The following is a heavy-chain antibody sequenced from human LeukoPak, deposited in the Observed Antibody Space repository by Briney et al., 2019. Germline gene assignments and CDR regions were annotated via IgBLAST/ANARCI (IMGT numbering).Heavy chain of an antibody. Sequence: GGSLRLSRAASGFTFRTYGMNWVRQAPGKGLEWVAIISYDGSNEDYADSVKGRFTISRDNSKNTLYLQMNSLRAEDSAVYYCAQSRVRGVYYFDYWGQGTLVTVSS. CDR2: ISYDGSNE. J-gene: IGHJ4*02. CDR3: AQSRVRGVYYFDY. D-gene: IGHD3-10*02. CDR1: GFTFRTYG. V-gene: IGHV3-30*03.